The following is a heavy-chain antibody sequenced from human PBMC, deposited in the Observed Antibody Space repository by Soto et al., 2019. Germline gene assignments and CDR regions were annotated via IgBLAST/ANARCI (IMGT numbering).Heavy chain of an antibody. D-gene: IGHD3-10*01. CDR2: IYYSESTSGIT. Sequence: QVQLQESGPGLVKPSETLSLTCTVSGGSISHSYWSWIRQPPGKGLYYIGYIYYSESTSGITKYNPYLKSRVTISVDTSKNQFSLNLTSVTAADTAVYYCAREDYYGSGSTIDYWGQGTLVTVSS. J-gene: IGHJ4*02. V-gene: IGHV4-59*01. CDR3: AREDYYGSGSTIDY. CDR1: GGSISHSY.